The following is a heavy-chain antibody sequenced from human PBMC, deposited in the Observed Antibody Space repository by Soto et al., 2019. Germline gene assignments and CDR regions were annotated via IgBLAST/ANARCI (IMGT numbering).Heavy chain of an antibody. D-gene: IGHD1-26*01. J-gene: IGHJ4*02. CDR2: ITYDGNNK. CDR3: AKGVGSYYFDY. Sequence: QVQLVESGGGVVQPGRSLRLSCAAFGFTFSRYPMYWVRQAPGKGLEWVAVITYDGNNKYYADSVKGRFTISRDNAKNTLSLQMNNLRPEDTAVYYCAKGVGSYYFDYWGQGTLVTVSS. V-gene: IGHV3-30-3*01. CDR1: GFTFSRYP.